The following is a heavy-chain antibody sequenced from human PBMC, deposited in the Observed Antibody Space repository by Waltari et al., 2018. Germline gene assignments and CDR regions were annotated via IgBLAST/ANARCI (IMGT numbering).Heavy chain of an antibody. D-gene: IGHD3-10*01. CDR2: ISGPGTAK. V-gene: IGHV3-11*01. CDR3: ARANYGPDY. CDR1: GFTFTDYY. Sequence: QVQLVETGGGLVRPGGSLRLSCAASGFTFTDYYMSWLRQTPEKGLEWLSYISGPGTAKHYADSVKGRFTISRDKAKNSLFLQMNSLRADDTAVYYCARANYGPDYWGQGTLVTVSS. J-gene: IGHJ4*02.